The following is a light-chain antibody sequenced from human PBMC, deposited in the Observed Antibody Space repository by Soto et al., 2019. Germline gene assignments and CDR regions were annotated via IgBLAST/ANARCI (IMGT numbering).Light chain of an antibody. V-gene: IGKV1-9*01. CDR1: QGISSY. CDR2: AAS. CDR3: QQLNSYPLT. J-gene: IGKJ4*01. Sequence: DIQLTQSPSFLSASVGDRVTITCRASQGISSYLAWYQQKPGKAPKLLIFAASTLQSGVPSRFSGRGSGTEFILTISSLQPEDFATYYCQQLNSYPLTFGGGTKVEIK.